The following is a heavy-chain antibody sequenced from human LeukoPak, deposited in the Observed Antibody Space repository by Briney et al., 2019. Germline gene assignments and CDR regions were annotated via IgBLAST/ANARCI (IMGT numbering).Heavy chain of an antibody. J-gene: IGHJ4*02. D-gene: IGHD3-3*01. CDR3: AGSWSGYYKAFDY. Sequence: SETLSLTYTVSGGSISSSSYYWGWIRQPPGKGLEWIGSVYYSGSTYYNPSLKSRVTISVDTSKNQFSLKLSSVTAADTAVYYCAGSWSGYYKAFDYWRQGTLVTVSS. CDR1: GGSISSSSYY. V-gene: IGHV4-39*01. CDR2: VYYSGST.